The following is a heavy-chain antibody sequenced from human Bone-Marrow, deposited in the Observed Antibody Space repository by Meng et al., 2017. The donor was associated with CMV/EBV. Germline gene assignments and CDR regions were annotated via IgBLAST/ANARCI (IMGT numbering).Heavy chain of an antibody. J-gene: IGHJ6*02. CDR3: ARGGGHYDFWSGYHYYYYYGMDV. D-gene: IGHD3-3*01. CDR1: GFTFSSYW. V-gene: IGHV3-7*01. CDR2: IKQDGSEK. Sequence: GGSLRLSCAASGFTFSSYWMSWVRQAPGKGLEWVANIKQDGSEKYYVDSVKGRFTISRDNAKNTLYLQMNSLRAEDTAVYYCARGGGHYDFWSGYHYYYYYGMDVWGQGTTVTVSS.